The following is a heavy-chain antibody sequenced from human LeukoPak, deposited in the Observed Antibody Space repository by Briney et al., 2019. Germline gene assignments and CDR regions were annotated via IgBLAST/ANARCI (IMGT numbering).Heavy chain of an antibody. D-gene: IGHD3-10*01. CDR2: ITYSGGST. J-gene: IGHJ4*02. CDR1: GFTFSSSG. Sequence: GGSLRLSCAASGFTFSSSGMSWVRQAPGKGLEWVSSITYSGGSTYYADSVKGRFTISRDNSRNTLYLQMHSLRAEDTAVYYCARDAGSRSSGSYYFDYWGQGTLVSVSS. CDR3: ARDAGSRSSGSYYFDY. V-gene: IGHV3-23*01.